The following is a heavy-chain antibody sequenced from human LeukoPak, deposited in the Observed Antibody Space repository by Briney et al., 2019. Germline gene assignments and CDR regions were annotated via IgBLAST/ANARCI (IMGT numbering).Heavy chain of an antibody. CDR2: INPNSGGT. D-gene: IGHD6-13*01. CDR1: GYTFTGYY. V-gene: IGHV1-2*06. Sequence: GASVKVSCKASGYTFTGYYMHWVRQAPGQGLEWMGRINPNSGGTNYVQKFQGRVTMTRDTSISTAYMELSRLRSDDTAVYYCARVPAEAAGTRNFDYWGQGTLVTVSS. CDR3: ARVPAEAAGTRNFDY. J-gene: IGHJ4*02.